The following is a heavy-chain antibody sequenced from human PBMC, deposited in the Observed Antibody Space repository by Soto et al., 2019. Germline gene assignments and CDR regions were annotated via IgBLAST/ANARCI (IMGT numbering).Heavy chain of an antibody. CDR1: GHLFNNHW. V-gene: IGHV5-51*01. CDR3: ARRYFDSGHGYDL. CDR2: IFTRDSET. Sequence: PGESLKISCNGAGHLFNNHWIGCVRQTPGKGLEWMGLIFTRDSETKASPSFQGHVSFSVDNSINTVYLQWTSLKTTDTVIYFCARRYFDSGHGYDLWGQRTMVTVSS. J-gene: IGHJ5*02. D-gene: IGHD3-10*01.